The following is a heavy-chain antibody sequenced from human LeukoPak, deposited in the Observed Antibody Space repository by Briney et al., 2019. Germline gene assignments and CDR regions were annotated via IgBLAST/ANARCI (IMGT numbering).Heavy chain of an antibody. V-gene: IGHV4-61*02. D-gene: IGHD2-2*01. CDR1: GGSISSGSYH. Sequence: PSEPLSLTCTVSGGSISSGSYHWRWVRQPAGKGLEGIGRIYTSGSTNYNPSLKSRVTISVDPSKNQFSLKLSSVTAADTAVYYCARVPTWDVAPAALRVGYAFDIWGQGTMVTVSS. CDR3: ARVPTWDVAPAALRVGYAFDI. CDR2: IYTSGST. J-gene: IGHJ3*02.